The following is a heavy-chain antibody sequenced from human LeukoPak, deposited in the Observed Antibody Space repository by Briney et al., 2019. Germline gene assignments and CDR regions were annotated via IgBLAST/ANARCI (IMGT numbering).Heavy chain of an antibody. V-gene: IGHV1-46*01. CDR1: GYTFTSYY. CDR3: ARNLITMVRGVNFDP. Sequence: ASVKVSCKASGYTFTSYYMHWVRQAPGQGLEWMGIINPSGGSTSYAQKFQGRVTMTRDTSISTAYMELSRLRSDDTAVYYCARNLITMVRGVNFDPWGQGTLVTVSS. CDR2: INPSGGST. J-gene: IGHJ5*02. D-gene: IGHD3-10*01.